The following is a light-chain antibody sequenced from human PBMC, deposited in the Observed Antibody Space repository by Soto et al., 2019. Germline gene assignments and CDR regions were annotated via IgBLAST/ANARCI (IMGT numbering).Light chain of an antibody. J-gene: IGKJ5*01. CDR1: ESISRH. V-gene: IGKV1-39*01. CDR3: QQSYSTLSIT. Sequence: DIQMTQSPSSLSASVGDRVTITCRASESISRHLNWYQQKPGKAPKLLIYAASSLQNGVPSRFSGSGSGTDFTLTISNLQPEDFATYSCQQSYSTLSITFGQGTRLEMK. CDR2: AAS.